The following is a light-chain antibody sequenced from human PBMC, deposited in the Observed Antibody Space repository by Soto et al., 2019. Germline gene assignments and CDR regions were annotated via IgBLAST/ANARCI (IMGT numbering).Light chain of an antibody. CDR2: DAS. CDR1: QSINRR. J-gene: IGKJ1*01. Sequence: DIQMTQSPSTLSASVGDRVTITCRASQSINRRLAWYQQKPGKAPRLLIYDASSLQTGVPSRFSGIESGTEFTLTITSLQPDDFATYYCQQYSTYSGTFGQGTKVDIK. CDR3: QQYSTYSGT. V-gene: IGKV1-5*01.